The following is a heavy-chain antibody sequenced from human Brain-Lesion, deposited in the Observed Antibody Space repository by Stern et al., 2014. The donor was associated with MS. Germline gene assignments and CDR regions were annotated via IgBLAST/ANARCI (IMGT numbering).Heavy chain of an antibody. V-gene: IGHV4-39*01. CDR1: GGSVSSTSYA. Sequence: QLVQSDPGLVKPSETLSLTCTVAGGSVSSTSYAWAWIRQPPGKGLEWIGTIYYSGNTYYSPSLKSRLTISLDTSKNQFSLQLGSVTAADTAVYYCAGEEDIRYCSGGSCTGNWFDPWGQGTLVTVSS. D-gene: IGHD2-15*01. J-gene: IGHJ5*02. CDR3: AGEEDIRYCSGGSCTGNWFDP. CDR2: IYYSGNT.